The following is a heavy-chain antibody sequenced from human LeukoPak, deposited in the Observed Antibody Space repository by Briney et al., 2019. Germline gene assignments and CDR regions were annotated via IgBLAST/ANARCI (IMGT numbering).Heavy chain of an antibody. V-gene: IGHV3-66*04. CDR3: ARQGGGIAARLDP. D-gene: IGHD6-6*01. J-gene: IGHJ5*02. Sequence: PVGSLRLSCAASGFTVSNNYMSWVRQAPGKGLEWVSVIYSGGSTYYADSVKGRFTISRDNSKNTLYLQMNSLRTEDTAVYYCARQGGGIAARLDPWGQGTLVTVSS. CDR1: GFTVSNNY. CDR2: IYSGGST.